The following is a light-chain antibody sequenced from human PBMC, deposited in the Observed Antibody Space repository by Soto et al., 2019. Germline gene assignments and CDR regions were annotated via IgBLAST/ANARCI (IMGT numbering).Light chain of an antibody. CDR3: QQYGTTWT. CDR1: QSVSSNY. CDR2: RAA. Sequence: EIVLTQSPGTLSLSPGERATLSCRASQSVSSNYLAWYQQKPGQAPRLLIYRAANRATGIPDRFSGSGSGTDFTLTIRRLVPEDFAVYYCQQYGTTWTFGQGTKVAFK. J-gene: IGKJ1*01. V-gene: IGKV3-20*01.